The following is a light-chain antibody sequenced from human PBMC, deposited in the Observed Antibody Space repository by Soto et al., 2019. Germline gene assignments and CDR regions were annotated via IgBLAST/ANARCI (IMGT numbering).Light chain of an antibody. CDR3: QQYNNWPWT. CDR2: GAS. CDR1: QSVSSN. V-gene: IGKV3-15*01. Sequence: EIVMTQSPATLSVSPGERATLSCRASQSVSSNLAWYQQKPGQAPRLLIYGASTRATGIPARFSGSGSGTEFTLTISSLQSEDFAVYDCQQYNNWPWTFGHGTKVEIK. J-gene: IGKJ1*01.